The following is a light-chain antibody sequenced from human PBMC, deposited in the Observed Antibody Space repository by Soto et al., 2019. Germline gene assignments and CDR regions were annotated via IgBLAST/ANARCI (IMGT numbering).Light chain of an antibody. CDR2: DAS. CDR1: QSVSSH. J-gene: IGKJ5*01. CDR3: QHYHGWPIT. V-gene: IGKV3-15*01. Sequence: EVVMTQSPATLSVSPGEGATVSCRASQSVSSHLAWYQHKPGQAPRLLFYDASTRATGIPARFSGSGSGTEFTLTISSLQSEDFAVYYCQHYHGWPITLGQGTRLEIK.